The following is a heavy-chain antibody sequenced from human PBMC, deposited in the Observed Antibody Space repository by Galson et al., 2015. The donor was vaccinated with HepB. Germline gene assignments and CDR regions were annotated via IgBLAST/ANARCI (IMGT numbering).Heavy chain of an antibody. J-gene: IGHJ3*02. D-gene: IGHD3-22*01. V-gene: IGHV3-15*07. CDR1: GLTFNNAW. Sequence: SLRLSCAASGLTFNNAWMNWVRQAPGKGLEWVGRIKSKADGGTTDYAAPVRGRFTIFRDDSQNKVYLQMNGLKTDDTAVYYCTTEGYYYDVIDVFDIWGQGTTVTVSS. CDR3: TTEGYYYDVIDVFDI. CDR2: IKSKADGGTT.